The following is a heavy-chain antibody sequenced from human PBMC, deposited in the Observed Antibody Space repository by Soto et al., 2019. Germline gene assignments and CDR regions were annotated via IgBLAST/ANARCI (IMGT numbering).Heavy chain of an antibody. J-gene: IGHJ4*02. CDR1: GFTFSSYW. V-gene: IGHV3-7*01. D-gene: IGHD6-19*01. CDR2: IKQDGSEK. Sequence: EVQLVESGGGLVQPGGSLRLSCAASGFTFSSYWMSWVRQAPGKGLEWVANIKQDGSEKYYVGSVKGRFTISRDNSKNSLYLQMNSLRAEDTAVYYCARAQTSGWYVTYWGQGTLVTVSS. CDR3: ARAQTSGWYVTY.